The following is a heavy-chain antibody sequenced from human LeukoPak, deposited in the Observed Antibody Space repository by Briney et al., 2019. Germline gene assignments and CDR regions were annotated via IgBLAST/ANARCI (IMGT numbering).Heavy chain of an antibody. CDR2: IKQDGSET. Sequence: GVLRLSCGASGFIFTTYWMNWVRQAPGKGLEGVANIKQDGSETYYVDSVKGRFTISRDNNKNSVYLQMGGLRVEDTAVYYCVRGFDGTNAFDLWGQGTMVTVSS. CDR3: VRGFDGTNAFDL. J-gene: IGHJ3*01. V-gene: IGHV3-7*01. CDR1: GFIFTTYW. D-gene: IGHD3-9*01.